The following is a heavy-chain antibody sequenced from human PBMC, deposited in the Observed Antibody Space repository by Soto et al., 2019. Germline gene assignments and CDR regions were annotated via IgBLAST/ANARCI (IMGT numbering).Heavy chain of an antibody. CDR2: ISSSSSYI. D-gene: IGHD4-4*01. CDR3: ARDQGLQGYYGMDV. CDR1: GFTFISYS. V-gene: IGHV3-21*01. Sequence: WGSLRLSCAASGFTFISYSINFVRHSPFKGLEWVSSISSSSSYIYYADSVKGRFTISRDNAKNSLYLQMNSLRAEDTAVYYCARDQGLQGYYGMDVWGQGTTVTVSS. J-gene: IGHJ6*02.